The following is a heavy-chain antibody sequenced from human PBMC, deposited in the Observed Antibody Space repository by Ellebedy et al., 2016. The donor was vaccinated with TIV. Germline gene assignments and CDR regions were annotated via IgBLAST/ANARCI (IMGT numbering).Heavy chain of an antibody. J-gene: IGHJ4*02. D-gene: IGHD3-22*01. CDR1: GFTFSSYA. V-gene: IGHV3-15*01. CDR3: YGLYYYMGWDFDY. CDR2: IKSKTDGGTT. Sequence: GESLKISCAASGFTFSSYAMSWVRQAPGKGLEWVGRIKSKTDGGTTDYAAPVKGRFTISRDDSKNTLYLQMNSLKTEDTAVYYCYGLYYYMGWDFDYWGQGTLVTVSS.